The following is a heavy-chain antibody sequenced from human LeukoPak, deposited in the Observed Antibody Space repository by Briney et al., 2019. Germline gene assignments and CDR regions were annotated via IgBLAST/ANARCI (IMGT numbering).Heavy chain of an antibody. CDR2: IYSSGST. CDR3: ARERRDGYNHYYYYNYMDV. D-gene: IGHD5-24*01. V-gene: IGHV4-4*07. J-gene: IGHJ6*03. Sequence: PSETLSPTCTVSGGSISSYYWSWIRQPAGKGLEWIGRIYSSGSTNYNPSLKSRVTISVDTSKNQFSLKLSSVTAADTAVYYCARERRDGYNHYYYYNYMDVWGKGTTVTVSS. CDR1: GGSISSYY.